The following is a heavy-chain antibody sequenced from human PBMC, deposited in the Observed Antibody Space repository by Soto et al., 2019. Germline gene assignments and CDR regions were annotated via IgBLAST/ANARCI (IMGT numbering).Heavy chain of an antibody. CDR3: ARTITTGLRYYYYYYMDV. V-gene: IGHV4-34*01. CDR2: INHSGST. J-gene: IGHJ6*03. Sequence: PSETLSLTCAVYGGSFSGYYWSWIRQPPGKGLEWIGEINHSGSTNYNPSLKSRVTISVDTSKNQFSLKLSSVTAADTALYYCARTITTGLRYYYYYYMDVWGKGTTVTVSS. CDR1: GGSFSGYY. D-gene: IGHD1-26*01.